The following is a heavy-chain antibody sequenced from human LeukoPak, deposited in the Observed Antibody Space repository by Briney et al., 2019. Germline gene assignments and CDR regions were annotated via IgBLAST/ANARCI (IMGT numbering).Heavy chain of an antibody. V-gene: IGHV4-59*12. CDR1: GDSISSYY. D-gene: IGHD4-17*01. Sequence: KASETLSLTCTVSGDSISSYYWSWIRQPPGKGLEWIGYIYYSGSTNYNPSLKSRVTISVDTSKNQFSLKLSSVTAADTAVYYCARGTDYVSWFDPWGQGTLVTVSS. CDR2: IYYSGST. J-gene: IGHJ5*02. CDR3: ARGTDYVSWFDP.